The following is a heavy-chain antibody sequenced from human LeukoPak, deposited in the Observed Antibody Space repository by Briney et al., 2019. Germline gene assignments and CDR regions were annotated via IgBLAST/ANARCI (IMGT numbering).Heavy chain of an antibody. D-gene: IGHD3-22*01. Sequence: GGSLRLSCAASGFTFSSYGMHWVRQAPGKGLEWVAVIWYDGSNKYYADSVKGRFTISRDNSKNTLYLQMNSPRAEDTAVYYCARGYYDSSGYSAPGDYWGQGTLVTVSS. CDR3: ARGYYDSSGYSAPGDY. V-gene: IGHV3-33*01. CDR2: IWYDGSNK. CDR1: GFTFSSYG. J-gene: IGHJ4*02.